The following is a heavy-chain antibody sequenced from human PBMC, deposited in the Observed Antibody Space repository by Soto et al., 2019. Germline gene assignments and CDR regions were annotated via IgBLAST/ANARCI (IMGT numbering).Heavy chain of an antibody. D-gene: IGHD6-6*01. CDR2: IWYDGSNK. CDR1: GFTFSSYG. Sequence: GGSLRLSCAASGFTFSSYGMHWVRQAPGKGLEWVAVIWYDGSNKYYADSVKGRFTISRDNSKNTLYLQMNSLRAEDTAVYYCARDPDLGKGSSSIHDWGQGTLVTVSS. CDR3: ARDPDLGKGSSSIHD. J-gene: IGHJ4*02. V-gene: IGHV3-33*01.